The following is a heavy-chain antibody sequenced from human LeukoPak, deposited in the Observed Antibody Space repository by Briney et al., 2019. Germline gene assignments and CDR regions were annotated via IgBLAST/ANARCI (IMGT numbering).Heavy chain of an antibody. CDR3: AREHYCSGGSCYSGGIEDY. J-gene: IGHJ4*02. V-gene: IGHV1-46*01. CDR2: INPSGGST. CDR1: GYTFTSYY. Sequence: GASVKVSCKASGYTFTSYYMHWVRQAPGQGLEWMGIINPSGGSTSYAQKFQGRVTVTRDTSTSTVYMELSSLRSEDTAVYYCAREHYCSGGSCYSGGIEDYWGQGTLVTVSS. D-gene: IGHD2-15*01.